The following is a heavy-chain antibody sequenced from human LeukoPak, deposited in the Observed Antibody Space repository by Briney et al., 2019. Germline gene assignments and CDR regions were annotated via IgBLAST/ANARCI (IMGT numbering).Heavy chain of an antibody. J-gene: IGHJ4*02. CDR2: ISSSGSYI. D-gene: IGHD6-6*01. CDR1: GFTFSSYS. Sequence: GGSLRLSCAASGFTFSSYSMNWVRQAPGKGLEWVSSISSSGSYIYYADSVKGRFTISRDNAKNSLYLQMNSLRAEDTAVYYCARDSTASSIAASEEFCDYWGQGTLVTVSS. V-gene: IGHV3-21*01. CDR3: ARDSTASSIAASEEFCDY.